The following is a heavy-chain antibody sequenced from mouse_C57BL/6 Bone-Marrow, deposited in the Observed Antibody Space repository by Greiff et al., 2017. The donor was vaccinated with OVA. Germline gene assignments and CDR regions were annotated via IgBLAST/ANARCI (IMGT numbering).Heavy chain of an antibody. V-gene: IGHV1-7*01. CDR3: VVSNYYGSSRYYAMDY. CDR1: GYTFTSYW. CDR2: INPSSGYT. Sequence: VQLQQSGAELAKPGASVKLSCKASGYTFTSYWMHWVKQRPGQGLEWIGYINPSSGYTTYNQKFKDKATLTADKSSSTAYMQLSSLTYEDSAVYYCVVSNYYGSSRYYAMDYWGQGTSVTVSS. D-gene: IGHD1-1*01. J-gene: IGHJ4*01.